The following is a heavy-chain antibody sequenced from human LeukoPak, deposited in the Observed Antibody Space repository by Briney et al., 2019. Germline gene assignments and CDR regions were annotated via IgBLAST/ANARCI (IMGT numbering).Heavy chain of an antibody. CDR1: GFTFDDYA. J-gene: IGHJ4*02. CDR3: AKGPLYYYDSSGYYFSV. D-gene: IGHD3-22*01. V-gene: IGHV3-9*01. CDR2: ISWNSGSI. Sequence: GRSLRLSCAASGFTFDDYAMHWVRHAPGKGLEWVSGISWNSGSIGYADSVKGRFTISRDNAKNSLYLQMNSLRAEDTALYYCAKGPLYYYDSSGYYFSVWGQGTLVTVSS.